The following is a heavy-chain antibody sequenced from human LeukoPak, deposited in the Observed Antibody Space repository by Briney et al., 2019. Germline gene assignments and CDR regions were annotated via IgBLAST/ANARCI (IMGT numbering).Heavy chain of an antibody. CDR1: GFTFASCA. Sequence: GGSLRLSCAASGFTFASCAMAWVRQAPGGGLEWVSMISVGGDVSFYADSMKRRFTISRHNSKNTLYLQMNSLRDEDTGIYYCAKATRGSSYYDAVEFWGQGTMVIVSS. V-gene: IGHV3-23*01. CDR3: AKATRGSSYYDAVEF. CDR2: ISVGGDVS. D-gene: IGHD3-10*01. J-gene: IGHJ3*01.